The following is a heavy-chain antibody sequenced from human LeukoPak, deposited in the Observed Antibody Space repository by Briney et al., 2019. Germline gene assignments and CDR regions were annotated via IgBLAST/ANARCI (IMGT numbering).Heavy chain of an antibody. CDR1: GFTFSSYA. V-gene: IGHV3-23*01. Sequence: GGSLRLSCAASGFTFSSYAMSWVRQVPGKGLEWVSVISGSGDNTYYADSVKGRFTISRDNAKNSLYLQMNSLRAEDTAVYYCARDERNIAAPLDYWGQGTLVTVSS. CDR2: ISGSGDNT. CDR3: ARDERNIAAPLDY. J-gene: IGHJ4*02. D-gene: IGHD6-13*01.